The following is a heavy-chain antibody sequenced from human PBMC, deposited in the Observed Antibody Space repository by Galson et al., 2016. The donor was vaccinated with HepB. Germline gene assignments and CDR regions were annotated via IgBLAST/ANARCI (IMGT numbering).Heavy chain of an antibody. CDR2: ISGRGSST. Sequence: SLRLSCAGSGFTFSSYAMSWVRQAPGKGLEWVSVISGRGSSTYYADSVKGRFTISRDNSKTTLFLHMNSLRAEDTAIYYCAKVYCSGANCPAGSYYFDYWGQGTLVTVSS. D-gene: IGHD2-15*01. V-gene: IGHV3-23*01. CDR1: GFTFSSYA. CDR3: AKVYCSGANCPAGSYYFDY. J-gene: IGHJ4*02.